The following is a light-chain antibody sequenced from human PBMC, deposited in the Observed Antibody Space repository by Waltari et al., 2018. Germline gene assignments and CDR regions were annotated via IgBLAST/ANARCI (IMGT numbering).Light chain of an antibody. Sequence: QSVLTQPPSVSGAPGQRITISCTGTSSNIGAGYDVHWYLQLTGPAPKLLILGNNNRPSWVPDRFSDSKSDTSASLAITGLQAEDEADYYCRSYDGSLSGVIFGGGTKLTVL. CDR2: GNN. J-gene: IGLJ2*01. CDR1: SSNIGAGYD. V-gene: IGLV1-40*01. CDR3: RSYDGSLSGVI.